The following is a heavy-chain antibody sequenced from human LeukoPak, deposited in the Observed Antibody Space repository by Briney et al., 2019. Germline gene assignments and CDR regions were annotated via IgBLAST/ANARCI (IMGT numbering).Heavy chain of an antibody. D-gene: IGHD3-22*01. V-gene: IGHV3-30*18. CDR1: GFTFSSYG. J-gene: IGHJ4*02. Sequence: PGGSLRLSCAASGFTFSSYGMHWVRQAPGKGLEWEAVISYDGSNKYYADSVKGRFTISRDNSKNTLYLQMNSLRAEDTAVYYCAKGYYYDSSGYEEVWGQGTLVTVSS. CDR2: ISYDGSNK. CDR3: AKGYYYDSSGYEEV.